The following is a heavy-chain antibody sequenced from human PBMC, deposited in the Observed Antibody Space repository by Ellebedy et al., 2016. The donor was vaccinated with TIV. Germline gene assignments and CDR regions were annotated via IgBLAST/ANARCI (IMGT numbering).Heavy chain of an antibody. Sequence: GGSLRLSCVASGFTFSGSDIHWVRQVPGKGLEWVGRIKRKGDTYATGYAASVKGRFTISRDDSKNTAYLQMNSLRTEDTALYHCTSHILGYCTSTSCYDYWGQGTLVTVSS. J-gene: IGHJ4*02. V-gene: IGHV3-73*01. CDR2: IKRKGDTYAT. CDR1: GFTFSGSD. CDR3: TSHILGYCTSTSCYDY. D-gene: IGHD2-2*01.